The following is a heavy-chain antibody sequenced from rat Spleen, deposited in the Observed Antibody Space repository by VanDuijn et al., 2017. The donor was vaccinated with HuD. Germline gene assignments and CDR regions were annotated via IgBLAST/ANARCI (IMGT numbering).Heavy chain of an antibody. Sequence: EVQLVESGGGLVQPGRSMKLSCAASGFTFSDYYMAWVRQAPKKGLEWVASISYEGNTAFYGDSMKGRFTISRDNAKSTLYLQMDSLRSEDTATYYCTTNSGFDYWGQGVMVTVSS. CDR1: GFTFSDYY. D-gene: IGHD4-3*01. CDR3: TTNSGFDY. J-gene: IGHJ2*01. V-gene: IGHV5-22*01. CDR2: ISYEGNTA.